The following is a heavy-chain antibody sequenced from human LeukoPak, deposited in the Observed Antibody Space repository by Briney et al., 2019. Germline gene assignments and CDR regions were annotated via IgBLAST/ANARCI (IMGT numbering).Heavy chain of an antibody. V-gene: IGHV1-2*02. Sequence: GASVKVSCKASGYTFTGYCMHWVRQAPGQGLEWMGWINPNSGGTNYAQKFQGRVNMTRDTSISTAYMELSRLRSDDTAVYYCARDMAAAAGTVWFDPWGQGTLVTVSS. CDR1: GYTFTGYC. D-gene: IGHD6-13*01. CDR2: INPNSGGT. J-gene: IGHJ5*02. CDR3: ARDMAAAAGTVWFDP.